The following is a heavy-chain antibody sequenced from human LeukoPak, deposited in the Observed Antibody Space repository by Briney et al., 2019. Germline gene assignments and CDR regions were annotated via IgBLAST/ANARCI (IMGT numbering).Heavy chain of an antibody. Sequence: KSGGSLRLSCAASGFTFSSYSMNWVRQAPGKGLEWVSSISSSSSYIYYADSVKGRFTISRDNAKNPLYLQMNSLRAEDTAVYYCARLEVVTATRGLSDYWGQGTLVTVSS. V-gene: IGHV3-21*01. CDR3: ARLEVVTATRGLSDY. D-gene: IGHD2-21*02. CDR2: ISSSSSYI. J-gene: IGHJ4*02. CDR1: GFTFSSYS.